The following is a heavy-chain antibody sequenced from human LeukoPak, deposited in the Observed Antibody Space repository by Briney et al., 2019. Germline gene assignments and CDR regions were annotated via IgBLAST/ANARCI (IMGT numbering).Heavy chain of an antibody. CDR1: GYTFTGYY. V-gene: IGHV1-2*02. CDR2: INPNSGGT. Sequence: WASVKVSCKASGYTFTGYYMHWVRQAPGQGLAWMGWINPNSGGTNYAQKFQGRVTMTRDTSISTAYMELSRLRSDDTAVYYCARALLVAGTRYFDYWGQGTLVTVSS. J-gene: IGHJ4*02. D-gene: IGHD6-19*01. CDR3: ARALLVAGTRYFDY.